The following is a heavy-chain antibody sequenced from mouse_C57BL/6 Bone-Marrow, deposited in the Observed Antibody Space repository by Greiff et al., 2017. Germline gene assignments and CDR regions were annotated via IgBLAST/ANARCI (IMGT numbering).Heavy chain of an antibody. CDR3: AREDYYGSSYDYAMDY. V-gene: IGHV1-64*01. CDR1: GYTFTSYW. J-gene: IGHJ4*01. Sequence: QVQLQQPGAELVKPGASVKLSCKASGYTFTSYWMHWVKQRPGQGLEWIGMIHPNSGSTNYNEKFKSKATLTLDKSSSTAYMQLSSLTSEDSAVYYCAREDYYGSSYDYAMDYWGQGTSVTVSS. D-gene: IGHD1-1*01. CDR2: IHPNSGST.